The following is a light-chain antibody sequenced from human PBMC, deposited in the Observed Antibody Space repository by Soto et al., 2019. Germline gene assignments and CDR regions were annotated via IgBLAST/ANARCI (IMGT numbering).Light chain of an antibody. CDR1: SNDVGRYNR. CDR2: EVN. Sequence: QSALAQPTSVSGSPGKSVTISCTGTSNDVGRYNRVSWYQQSPGTAPRLLIYEVNVRFSGVPDRFSGSKSGNTASLTISGLQAEDEGDYYCSSGTSSSTLVFGGGTKLTVL. CDR3: SSGTSSSTLV. V-gene: IGLV2-18*02. J-gene: IGLJ2*01.